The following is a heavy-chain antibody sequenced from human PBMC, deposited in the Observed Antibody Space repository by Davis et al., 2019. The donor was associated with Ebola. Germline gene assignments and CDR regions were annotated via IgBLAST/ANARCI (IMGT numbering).Heavy chain of an antibody. V-gene: IGHV3-9*01. CDR2: ISWNSGSI. D-gene: IGHD6-6*01. CDR3: AKGIAARYYYGMDV. CDR1: GFTFDDYA. Sequence: PGGSLRLSCAASGFTFDDYAVHWVRHAPGKGLEWVSGISWNSGSIGYADSVKGRFTISRDNAKNSLYLQMNSLRAEDTALYYCAKGIAARYYYGMDVWGQGTTVTVSS. J-gene: IGHJ6*02.